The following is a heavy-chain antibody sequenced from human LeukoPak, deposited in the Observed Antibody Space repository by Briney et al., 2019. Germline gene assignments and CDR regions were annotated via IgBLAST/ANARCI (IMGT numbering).Heavy chain of an antibody. J-gene: IGHJ4*02. CDR2: INQDGSQK. D-gene: IGHD4-17*01. CDR1: GFTFSSYW. V-gene: IGHV3-7*03. CDR3: ARDWSDGDYDRFDY. Sequence: GGSLRLSCAVSGFTFSSYWMSWFRQAPGKGLEWVANINQDGSQKFSVDSVKGRFTISRDNAKNSLSLQMNSLRVEDTAVYYCARDWSDGDYDRFDYWGQGTLVTVSS.